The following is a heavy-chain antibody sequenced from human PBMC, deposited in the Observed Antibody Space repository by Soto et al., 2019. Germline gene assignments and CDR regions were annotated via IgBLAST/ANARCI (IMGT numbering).Heavy chain of an antibody. CDR3: ANFNWYLDL. J-gene: IGHJ2*01. CDR2: IYYTGST. Sequence: SSETLSLTCTVSGGSISSYYWSWIRQPPGKGLEWIGYIYYTGSTNYNPSLKSRVTISVDTSKNQFSLQLSFVTAADTAVYYCANFNWYLDLWGRGTLVTVSS. CDR1: GGSISSYY. V-gene: IGHV4-59*01.